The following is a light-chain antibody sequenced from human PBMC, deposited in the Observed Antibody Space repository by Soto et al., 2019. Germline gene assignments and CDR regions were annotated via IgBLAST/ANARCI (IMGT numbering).Light chain of an antibody. CDR3: QQYYSSSLT. V-gene: IGKV4-1*01. J-gene: IGKJ4*01. CDR1: QSILKSSIKKNS. Sequence: DVVMTQSPDSLAVSLGERATIKRRSSQSILKSSIKKNSLAWYQQKPGQPPRLLIYWASTRDSGVPDRFSGSGSGTDFTLTITRLQAEDVAVYYCQQYYSSSLTFGGGTKVDIK. CDR2: WAS.